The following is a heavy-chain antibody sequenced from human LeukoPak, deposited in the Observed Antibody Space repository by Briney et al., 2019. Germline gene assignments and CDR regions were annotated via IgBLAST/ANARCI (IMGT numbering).Heavy chain of an antibody. Sequence: GGSLRLSCAASGFTFSSYAMNWVRQAPGKGLEWVSGISGSGDSTYYADSVKGRFTISRDNSKNTLYLQMNSLRAEDTAVYYCAKSFPLRLRWGPVDYWGQGTLVTVSS. J-gene: IGHJ4*02. D-gene: IGHD4-23*01. CDR3: AKSFPLRLRWGPVDY. CDR1: GFTFSSYA. V-gene: IGHV3-23*01. CDR2: ISGSGDST.